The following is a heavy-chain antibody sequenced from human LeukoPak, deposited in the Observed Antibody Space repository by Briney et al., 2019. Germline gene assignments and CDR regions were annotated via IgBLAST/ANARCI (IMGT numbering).Heavy chain of an antibody. D-gene: IGHD6-13*01. J-gene: IGHJ4*01. CDR3: ARDGTAAGLYFDL. CDR1: GFTFTDYW. CDR2: IRQDGNEK. Sequence: QPGGSLRLSCAVSGFTFTDYWMNWVRQAPGKGLEWVASIRQDGNEKTYVDSVKGRFTISRDNTKNSLSLPVNSLRVEDTAVYYCARDGTAAGLYFDLWGQGTLVTVSS. V-gene: IGHV3-7*01.